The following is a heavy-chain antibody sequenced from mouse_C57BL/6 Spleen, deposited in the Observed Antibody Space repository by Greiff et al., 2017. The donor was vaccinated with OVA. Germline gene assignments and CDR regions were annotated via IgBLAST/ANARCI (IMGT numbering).Heavy chain of an antibody. V-gene: IGHV1-39*01. CDR1: GYSFTDYN. J-gene: IGHJ2*01. CDR2: INPNYGTT. Sequence: VHVKQSGPELVKPGASVKISCKASGYSFTDYNMNWVKQSNGKSLEWIGVINPNYGTTSYNQKFKGKATLTVDQSSSTAYMQLNSLTSEDSAVYYCANGKRGNYFDYWGQGTTLTVSS. D-gene: IGHD2-1*01. CDR3: ANGKRGNYFDY.